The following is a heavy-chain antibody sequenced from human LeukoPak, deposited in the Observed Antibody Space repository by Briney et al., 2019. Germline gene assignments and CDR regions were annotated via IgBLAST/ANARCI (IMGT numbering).Heavy chain of an antibody. CDR3: GRIEINANNGMDV. J-gene: IGHJ6*02. V-gene: IGHV3-72*01. CDR1: GFKFSDHY. D-gene: IGHD1/OR15-1a*01. Sequence: PGGSLRLSCAASGFKFSDHYIDWLRQAPGKGLEWVGRSRNKASSYTTEYAASVEGRFTISRDVSESSLYLQMNSLRTEDTAVYYCGRIEINANNGMDVWGQGTTVTVSS. CDR2: SRNKASSYTT.